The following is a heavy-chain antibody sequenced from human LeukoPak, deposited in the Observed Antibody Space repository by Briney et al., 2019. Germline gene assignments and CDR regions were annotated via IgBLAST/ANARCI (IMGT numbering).Heavy chain of an antibody. V-gene: IGHV3-21*01. J-gene: IGHJ4*02. D-gene: IGHD2-2*01. CDR2: ISSSSSDI. CDR1: GFTFSNSA. Sequence: PGGSLRLSCVVPGFTFSNSAMNWVRQAPGKGLDWVSFISSSSSDIHYVDSVKGRFTISRDNAKNSLYLQMNSLRAEDTAVYYCASLRLVVVPAARDFDYWGQGTLVTVSS. CDR3: ASLRLVVVPAARDFDY.